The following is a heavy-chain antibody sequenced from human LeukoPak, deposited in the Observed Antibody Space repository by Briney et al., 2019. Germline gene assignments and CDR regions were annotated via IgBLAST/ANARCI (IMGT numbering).Heavy chain of an antibody. D-gene: IGHD2-2*01. V-gene: IGHV4-4*07. Sequence: PSETLSLTCTVSGGSISSYYWSWIRQPAGKGLEWIGRIYTSGSTNYNPSLKSRVTMSVDTSKNQFSLKLSSVTAADTAVYYCARVGLGCSSTSCHYYFDYWGQGTLVTVSS. CDR2: IYTSGST. J-gene: IGHJ4*02. CDR3: ARVGLGCSSTSCHYYFDY. CDR1: GGSISSYY.